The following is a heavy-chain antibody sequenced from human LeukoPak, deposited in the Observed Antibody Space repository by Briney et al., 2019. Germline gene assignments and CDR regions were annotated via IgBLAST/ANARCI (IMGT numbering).Heavy chain of an antibody. CDR1: GGSISSGSYY. CDR3: ARDVGAIGHFDY. J-gene: IGHJ4*02. CDR2: IYTSGST. V-gene: IGHV4-61*02. D-gene: IGHD1-26*01. Sequence: PSETLSLTCTVSGGSISSGSYYWSWIRQPAGKGLEWIGRIYTSGSTNYNPSLKSRVTISVDTSKNQFSLKLSSVTAADTAVYYCARDVGAIGHFDYWGQGTLVTVSS.